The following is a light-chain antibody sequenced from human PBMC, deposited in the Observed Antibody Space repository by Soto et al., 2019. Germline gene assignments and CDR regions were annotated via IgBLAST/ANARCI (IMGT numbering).Light chain of an antibody. CDR1: QSVLYSSDNKNY. V-gene: IGKV4-1*01. CDR2: WAS. Sequence: DIVMTQSPDSLAVSLGERATINCKSSQSVLYSSDNKNYLAWYQQKPGQPPKLLIYWASTRDSGVPDRFSGSGSGADFTLTISSLQAEDVAVYHCQQYYTTLTFGGGTKVEIK. J-gene: IGKJ4*01. CDR3: QQYYTTLT.